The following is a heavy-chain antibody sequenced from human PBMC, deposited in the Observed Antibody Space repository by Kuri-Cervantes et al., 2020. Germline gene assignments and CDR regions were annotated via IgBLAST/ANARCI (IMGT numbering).Heavy chain of an antibody. Sequence: SETLSLTCTVSGGSISSYYWSWIRQPAGKGLEWIGRIYTSGSTNYNPSLKSRVTMSVDTSKNQFSLKLSSVTAADTAVYYCASYSGSYQTREWVDAFDIWGQGTMVTVSS. D-gene: IGHD1-26*01. V-gene: IGHV4-4*07. CDR3: ASYSGSYQTREWVDAFDI. CDR2: IYTSGST. CDR1: GGSISSYY. J-gene: IGHJ3*02.